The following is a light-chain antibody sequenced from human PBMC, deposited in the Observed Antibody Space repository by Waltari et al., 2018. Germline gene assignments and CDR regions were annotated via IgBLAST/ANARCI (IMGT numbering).Light chain of an antibody. V-gene: IGKV3-20*01. CDR2: GAS. Sequence: EIVLTQSPGTLSLSPGERATLSCRASQSVRSSYLAWYQQKPGQAPRLLIYGASSRAAVISDRFSGGGSGTDFTLTISEVEPEDFAVYYCQKYGTSPPVTFGGGNKVEIK. CDR1: QSVRSSY. J-gene: IGKJ4*01. CDR3: QKYGTSPPVT.